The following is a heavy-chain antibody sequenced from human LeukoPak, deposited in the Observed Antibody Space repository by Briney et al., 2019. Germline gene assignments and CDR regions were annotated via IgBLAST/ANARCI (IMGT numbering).Heavy chain of an antibody. D-gene: IGHD2-15*01. CDR3: ARVGVVVVAASNWFDP. Sequence: SETLSLTCTVSGGSISSGGYYWSWIRQHPGKGLEWIGYIYYSGSTYYNPSLKSRVTISVGTSKNQFSLKLSSVTAADTAVYYCARVGVVVVAASNWFDPWGQGTLVTVSS. CDR1: GGSISSGGYY. CDR2: IYYSGST. V-gene: IGHV4-31*03. J-gene: IGHJ5*02.